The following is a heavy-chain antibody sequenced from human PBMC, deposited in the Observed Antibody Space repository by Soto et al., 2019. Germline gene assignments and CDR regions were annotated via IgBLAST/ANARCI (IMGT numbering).Heavy chain of an antibody. Sequence: QPGGSLRLSCAASGFTFSGSAMHWVRQASGKGLEWVGRIRSKANSYATAYAASVKGRFTISRDDSKNTAYLQMNSLKTEDTAVYYCTRHAPPYSGYGPFFGMDVWGQGTTVTVSS. V-gene: IGHV3-73*01. D-gene: IGHD5-12*01. CDR3: TRHAPPYSGYGPFFGMDV. CDR2: IRSKANSYAT. J-gene: IGHJ6*02. CDR1: GFTFSGSA.